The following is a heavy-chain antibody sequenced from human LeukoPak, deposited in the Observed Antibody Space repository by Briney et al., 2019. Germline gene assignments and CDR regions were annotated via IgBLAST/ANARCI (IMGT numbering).Heavy chain of an antibody. CDR2: ISAYNGNT. V-gene: IGHV1-18*01. CDR3: ARVVPAASNFDY. J-gene: IGHJ4*02. CDR1: GYTFTSYG. Sequence: ASAKVSCKASGYTFTSYGISWVRPAPGQGREWMGWISAYNGNTNYAQKLQGRVTMTTDTSTSTAYMELRSLRSDDTAVYYCARVVPAASNFDYWGQGTLVTVSS. D-gene: IGHD2-2*01.